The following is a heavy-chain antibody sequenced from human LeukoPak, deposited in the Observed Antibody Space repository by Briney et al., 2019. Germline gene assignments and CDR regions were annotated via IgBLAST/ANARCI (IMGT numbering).Heavy chain of an antibody. J-gene: IGHJ2*01. D-gene: IGHD3-3*01. CDR2: IYWNDDK. Sequence: SGPTLVKPTQTLTLTCTFSGFSLSSGVGVGWIRQPPGKALEWLALIYWNDDKRYSPSLKSRLTITKDTSKNQVVLTMTNMDPVDTATYYCAHSPYDFWSGRCWYFDLWGRGTLVTVSS. V-gene: IGHV2-5*01. CDR1: GFSLSSGVG. CDR3: AHSPYDFWSGRCWYFDL.